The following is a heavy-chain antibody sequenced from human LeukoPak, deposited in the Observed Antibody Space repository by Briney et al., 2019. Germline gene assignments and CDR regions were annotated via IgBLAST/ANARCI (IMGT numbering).Heavy chain of an antibody. CDR2: IGTAGDT. Sequence: PGGSLRLSCAASGFTFSSYDMHWDRQATGKGLEWVSAIGTAGDTYYPGSVKGRFTISRENAKNSLYLQMNSLRAGDTAVYYCARGKAGVDFDYWGQGTLVTVSS. V-gene: IGHV3-13*01. D-gene: IGHD3-10*01. CDR3: ARGKAGVDFDY. CDR1: GFTFSSYD. J-gene: IGHJ4*02.